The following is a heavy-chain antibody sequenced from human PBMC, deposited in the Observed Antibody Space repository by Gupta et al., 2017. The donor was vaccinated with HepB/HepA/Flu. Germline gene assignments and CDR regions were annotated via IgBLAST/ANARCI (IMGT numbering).Heavy chain of an antibody. CDR3: ARDPRTTVTSPLYYYYGMDV. CDR1: GFTFSSYA. D-gene: IGHD4-17*01. CDR2: ISYDGSNK. J-gene: IGHJ6*02. Sequence: QVQLVESGGGVVQPGRSLRLSCAASGFTFSSYAMHWVRQAPGQGLEWVAVISYDGSNKYYADSVKGRFTISRDNSKNTLYLQMNSLRAEDTAVYYCARDPRTTVTSPLYYYYGMDVWGQGTTVTVSS. V-gene: IGHV3-30-3*01.